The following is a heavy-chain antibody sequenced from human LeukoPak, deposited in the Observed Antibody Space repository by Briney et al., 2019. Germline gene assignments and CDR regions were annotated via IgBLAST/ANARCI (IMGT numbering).Heavy chain of an antibody. CDR1: GYPFTNYG. Sequence: ASVKVSCKASGYPFTNYGMSWVRQAPGLGLEWMGWISAYNGNTNYAQKVQGRVTMTTDTSTNTAYMDLRSLRSDDTAVYYCARSLNWNHYMDVWGKGTTVTVSS. CDR2: ISAYNGNT. V-gene: IGHV1-18*01. D-gene: IGHD1-20*01. CDR3: ARSLNWNHYMDV. J-gene: IGHJ6*03.